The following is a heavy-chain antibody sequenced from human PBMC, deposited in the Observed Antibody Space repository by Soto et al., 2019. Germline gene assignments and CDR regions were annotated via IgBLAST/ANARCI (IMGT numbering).Heavy chain of an antibody. J-gene: IGHJ4*02. V-gene: IGHV3-33*01. Sequence: QVQLVESGGGVVQPGRSLRLSCAASGFTFSSYGMHWVRQAPGKGLEWVAVIWYDGSNKYYADSVKGRFTISRDNSKNTLYLQMNSLRAEDTAVYYCARDGEMATIGDYFDYWAREPWSPSPQ. CDR3: ARDGEMATIGDYFDY. D-gene: IGHD5-12*01. CDR1: GFTFSSYG. CDR2: IWYDGSNK.